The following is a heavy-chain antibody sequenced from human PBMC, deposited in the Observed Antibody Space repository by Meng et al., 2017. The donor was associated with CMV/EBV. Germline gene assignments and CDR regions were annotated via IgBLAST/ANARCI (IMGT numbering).Heavy chain of an antibody. CDR2: INPNSGGT. V-gene: IGHV1-2*02. D-gene: IGHD6-13*01. CDR3: ARRPGIAAAGTYYGMDV. Sequence: ASVKVSCKASGYTFTGYYMHWVRQAPGQGLEWMGWINPNSGGTNYAQKFQGRVTMTRDTSISTAYMELSRLRSDDTGVYYCARRPGIAAAGTYYGMDVWGQGTTVTVSS. J-gene: IGHJ6*02. CDR1: GYTFTGYY.